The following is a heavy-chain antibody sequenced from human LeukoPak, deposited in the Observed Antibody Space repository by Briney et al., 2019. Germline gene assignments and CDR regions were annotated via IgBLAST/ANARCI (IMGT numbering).Heavy chain of an antibody. J-gene: IGHJ4*02. V-gene: IGHV1-24*01. D-gene: IGHD1-26*01. CDR1: GYTLTELS. CDR3: ATAGAQWEQRGFDY. CDR2: FDPEDGET. Sequence: GASVKVSCEVSGYTLTELSMHWVRQAPGKGLEWMGGFDPEDGETIYAQKFQGRVTMTEDTSTDTAYMELSSLRSEDTAVYYCATAGAQWEQRGFDYWGQGTLVTVSS.